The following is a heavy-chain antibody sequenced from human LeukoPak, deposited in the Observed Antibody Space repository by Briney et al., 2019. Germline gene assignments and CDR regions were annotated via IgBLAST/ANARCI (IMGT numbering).Heavy chain of an antibody. V-gene: IGHV4-31*03. D-gene: IGHD1-14*01. J-gene: IGHJ4*02. CDR1: GGSISSGGYY. CDR2: IYYSGST. Sequence: SETLSLTCTVSGGSISSGGYYWSWIRQHPGKGLEWIGYIYYSGSTYYNPSLKSRVTISVDTSKNQFSLKLSSVTAAATAVYYCARVRNRIVGVVYWGQGTLVTVSS. CDR3: ARVRNRIVGVVY.